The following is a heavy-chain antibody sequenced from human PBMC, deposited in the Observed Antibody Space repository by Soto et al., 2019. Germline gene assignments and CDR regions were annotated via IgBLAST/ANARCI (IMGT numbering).Heavy chain of an antibody. CDR3: AKDNYDILTGNNNWFDP. J-gene: IGHJ5*02. CDR2: ISRSGGST. D-gene: IGHD3-9*01. CDR1: GFTFSSYA. Sequence: GGSLRLSCAASGFTFSSYAMSWVRQGSGEGLEWVSAISRSGGSTYYADSVKGRFTISRDNSKNTLYLQMISLRAEDTAVYYCAKDNYDILTGNNNWFDPWGQGTLVTVSS. V-gene: IGHV3-23*01.